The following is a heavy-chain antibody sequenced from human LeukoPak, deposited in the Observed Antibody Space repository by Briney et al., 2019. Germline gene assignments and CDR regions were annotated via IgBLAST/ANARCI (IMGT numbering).Heavy chain of an antibody. CDR3: ARSHSVWTSFDY. Sequence: SETLSLTCTVSGGSISSYYWSWIRQPPRKGLEWIGYIYYSGSTHYNPSLKSRVTISVDTSKNQFSLKVSSVTAADTAVYYCARSHSVWTSFDYWGQGTLVTVSS. V-gene: IGHV4-59*01. D-gene: IGHD3/OR15-3a*01. CDR1: GGSISSYY. J-gene: IGHJ4*02. CDR2: IYYSGST.